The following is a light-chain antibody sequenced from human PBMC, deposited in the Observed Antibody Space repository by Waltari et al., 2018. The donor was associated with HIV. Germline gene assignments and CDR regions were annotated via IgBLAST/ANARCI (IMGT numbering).Light chain of an antibody. CDR1: QKIFYSSKNQNY. CDR3: QQYYSNPPT. Sequence: DIVMTQSPDSLALSLGEVATIKCVSSQKIFYSSKNQNYLAWYQQKPGQTPKLLISWASTRDSGVPDRFSGSGSGTDFTLTISSLQSEDVAVYFCQQYYSNPPTFGQGTRVEIK. J-gene: IGKJ1*01. CDR2: WAS. V-gene: IGKV4-1*01.